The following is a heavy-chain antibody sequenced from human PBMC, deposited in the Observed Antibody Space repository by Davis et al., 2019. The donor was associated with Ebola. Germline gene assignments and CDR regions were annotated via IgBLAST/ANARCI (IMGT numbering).Heavy chain of an antibody. CDR1: GLTFRSYG. D-gene: IGHD5-12*01. Sequence: GGSLRLSCAASGLTFRSYGTTWVRQAAGKGLEWVSSISGGGDYTYYADSVKGRFTISRHSSENTVFLQMNSLRPDDTAVYYCARDPPQSGGYVWGQGTLVTVSS. J-gene: IGHJ4*02. CDR2: ISGGGDYT. V-gene: IGHV3-23*01. CDR3: ARDPPQSGGYV.